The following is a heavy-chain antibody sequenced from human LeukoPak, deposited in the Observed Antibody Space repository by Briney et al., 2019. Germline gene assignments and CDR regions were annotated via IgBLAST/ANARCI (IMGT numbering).Heavy chain of an antibody. D-gene: IGHD4-17*01. J-gene: IGHJ6*03. CDR2: VRYDGSDK. CDR3: AKGAGYGDLGYLYYMDV. V-gene: IGHV3-30*02. CDR1: GFTFGTYG. Sequence: PGGSLRLSCAASGFTFGTYGMHWVRQAPGKGLEWVAFVRYDGSDKYYVDSVKGRFTISRDNSRNTLYLQMNSLRAEDTAVYYCAKGAGYGDLGYLYYMDVWGKGTTVTVSS.